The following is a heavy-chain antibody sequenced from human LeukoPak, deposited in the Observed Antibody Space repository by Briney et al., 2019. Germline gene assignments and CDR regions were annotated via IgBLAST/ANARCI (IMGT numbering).Heavy chain of an antibody. CDR3: AREAYDFWSGPYYYYGMDV. Sequence: PGGSLRLSCAASGFTFSSYSMNWVRQAPGKGLEWVSSISSSSSYIYYADSVKGRFTISRDNAKNSLYLQMNSLRAEDTAVYYCAREAYDFWSGPYYYYGMDVWGQGTTVTVSS. CDR2: ISSSSSYI. CDR1: GFTFSSYS. J-gene: IGHJ6*02. D-gene: IGHD3-3*01. V-gene: IGHV3-21*01.